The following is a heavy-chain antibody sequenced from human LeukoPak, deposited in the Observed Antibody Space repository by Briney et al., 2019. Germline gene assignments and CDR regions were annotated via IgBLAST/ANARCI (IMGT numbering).Heavy chain of an antibody. CDR2: ISYDGSNK. J-gene: IGHJ3*02. CDR1: GFTFSSYA. V-gene: IGHV3-30*04. CDR3: AREGGLDAFDI. D-gene: IGHD3-16*01. Sequence: GGSLRLSCAASGFTFSSYAMHWVRQAPGKGLEWVAVISYDGSNKYYADSVKGRFTISRDNSENTLYLQMNSLRAEDTAVYYCAREGGLDAFDIWGQGTMVTVSS.